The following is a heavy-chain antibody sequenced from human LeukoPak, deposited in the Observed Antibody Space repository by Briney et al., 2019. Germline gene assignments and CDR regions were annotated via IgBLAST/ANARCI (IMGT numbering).Heavy chain of an antibody. V-gene: IGHV3-23*01. Sequence: GGSLRLSCAASGFTFSSYGMSWVRQAPGKGLEWVSAISGSGGSTYYADSVKGRFAISRDNSKNTLYLQMNSLRAEDTAVYYCAKTRLGGSYFRLDAFDIWGQGTMVTVSS. CDR3: AKTRLGGSYFRLDAFDI. D-gene: IGHD1-26*01. CDR2: ISGSGGST. CDR1: GFTFSSYG. J-gene: IGHJ3*02.